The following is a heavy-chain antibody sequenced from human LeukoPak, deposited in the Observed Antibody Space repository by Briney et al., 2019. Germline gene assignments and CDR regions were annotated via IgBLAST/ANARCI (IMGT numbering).Heavy chain of an antibody. D-gene: IGHD5-12*01. J-gene: IGHJ5*02. CDR3: ARDPNIGWFDP. V-gene: IGHV1-18*04. Sequence: ASVKVSCKASGYTFTGYYMHWVRQAPGQGLEWMGWISAYNGNTNYAQKLQGRVTMTTDTSTSTAYMELRSLRSDDTAVYYCARDPNIGWFDPWGQGTLVTVSS. CDR1: GYTFTGYY. CDR2: ISAYNGNT.